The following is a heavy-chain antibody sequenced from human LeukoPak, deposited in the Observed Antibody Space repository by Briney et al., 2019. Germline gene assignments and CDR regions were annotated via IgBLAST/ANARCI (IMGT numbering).Heavy chain of an antibody. Sequence: ASVKVSCKASGYTFTDYYMHWVRQAPGQGLEWMGWINPNSGGTNYTQKFQGRVTMTRDTSISTAYMELSRLRSDDTAVYYCAVFPGIVGGTPLRNDAFDIWGQGTMVTVSS. CDR1: GYTFTDYY. CDR2: INPNSGGT. J-gene: IGHJ3*02. V-gene: IGHV1-2*02. CDR3: AVFPGIVGGTPLRNDAFDI. D-gene: IGHD1-26*01.